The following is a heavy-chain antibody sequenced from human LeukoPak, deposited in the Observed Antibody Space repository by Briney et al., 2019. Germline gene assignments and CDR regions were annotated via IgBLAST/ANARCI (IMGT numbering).Heavy chain of an antibody. CDR2: IYYSGST. J-gene: IGHJ6*03. Sequence: SETLSLTCTVSGGSISSGGYYWSWIRQHPGKGLEWIGYIYYSGSTYYNPAPKSRFTISVDTSKNQFSLKLSSVTAADTAVYYCARGPHDYSNYPNYYYYMDVWGKGTTVTVSS. V-gene: IGHV4-31*03. D-gene: IGHD4-11*01. CDR3: ARGPHDYSNYPNYYYYMDV. CDR1: GGSISSGGYY.